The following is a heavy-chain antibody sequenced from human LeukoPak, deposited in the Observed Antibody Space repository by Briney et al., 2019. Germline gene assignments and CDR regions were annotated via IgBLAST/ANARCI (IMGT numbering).Heavy chain of an antibody. CDR3: ATWEGRYFDWLLYGDY. D-gene: IGHD3-9*01. Sequence: PGGSLRLSCAASGFTFSNAWMSWVRQAPGKGLEWVSAISGSGGSTYYADSVKGRFTISRDNSKNTLYLQMNSLRAEDTAVYYCATWEGRYFDWLLYGDYWGQGTLVTVSS. CDR2: ISGSGGST. V-gene: IGHV3-23*01. J-gene: IGHJ4*02. CDR1: GFTFSNAW.